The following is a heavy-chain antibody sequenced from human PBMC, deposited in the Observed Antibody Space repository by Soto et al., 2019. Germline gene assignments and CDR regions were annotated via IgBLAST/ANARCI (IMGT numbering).Heavy chain of an antibody. D-gene: IGHD3-16*01. Sequence: GASVKVSCKASGGTFSSYAISWVRQAPGQGLEWMGGIIPIFGTANYAQKFQGRVTITADESTSTAYMELSSLRSEDTAVYYCAREVGEGLPPAYMYYFDYWGQGTLVTVSS. J-gene: IGHJ4*02. V-gene: IGHV1-69*13. CDR3: AREVGEGLPPAYMYYFDY. CDR1: GGTFSSYA. CDR2: IIPIFGTA.